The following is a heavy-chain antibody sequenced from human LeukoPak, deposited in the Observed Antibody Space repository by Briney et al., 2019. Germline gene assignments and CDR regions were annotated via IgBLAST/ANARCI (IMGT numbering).Heavy chain of an antibody. Sequence: GGSLRLSCAASGFTFSSYAMHWVRQAPGKGLEWVAVISYDGSNKYYADSVKGRFTISRDNSKNTLYLQMNSLRAEDTAVYYCARGLRGGSWYGFDYWGQGTLVTVSS. D-gene: IGHD6-13*01. CDR2: ISYDGSNK. CDR1: GFTFSSYA. CDR3: ARGLRGGSWYGFDY. J-gene: IGHJ4*02. V-gene: IGHV3-30-3*01.